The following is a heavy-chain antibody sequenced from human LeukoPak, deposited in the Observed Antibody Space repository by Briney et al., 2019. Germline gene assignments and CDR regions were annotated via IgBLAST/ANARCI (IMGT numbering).Heavy chain of an antibody. D-gene: IGHD1-26*01. CDR2: IKQDGSEK. V-gene: IGHV3-7*05. CDR3: ARAWGIVGGTSDY. J-gene: IGHJ4*02. CDR1: GFTFSNYW. Sequence: GGSLRLSCAASGFTFSNYWMAWVRQAPGKGLEWVANIKQDGSEKYYVDSVKGRFTISRDNAKNSLYPQMNSLRAEDTAVYYCARAWGIVGGTSDYWGQGTLVTVSS.